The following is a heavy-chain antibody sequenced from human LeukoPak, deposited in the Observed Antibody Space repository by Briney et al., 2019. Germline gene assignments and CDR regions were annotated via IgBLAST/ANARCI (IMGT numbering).Heavy chain of an antibody. V-gene: IGHV4-34*01. CDR1: GGSISSYY. CDR3: ARGYYYESSGYFDS. Sequence: SETLSLTCTVSGGSISSYYWSWIRQPPGKGLEWIGEINHSGDTNYNPSLKIRVTISIDTSKSQFSLKLNSVTAADTAVYYCARGYYYESSGYFDSWGQGTLVTVSS. J-gene: IGHJ4*02. CDR2: INHSGDT. D-gene: IGHD3-22*01.